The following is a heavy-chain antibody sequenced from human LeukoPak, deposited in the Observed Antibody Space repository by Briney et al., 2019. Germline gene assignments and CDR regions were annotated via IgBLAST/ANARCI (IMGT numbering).Heavy chain of an antibody. CDR2: ISYDGSNK. V-gene: IGHV3-30-3*01. J-gene: IGHJ4*02. CDR1: GFTFSSYA. Sequence: PGGSLRLSCAASGFTFSSYAMHWVRQAPGKGLEWVAVISYDGSNKYYADSVKGRFTISRDNSKNTLCLQMNSLRAEDTAVYYCARSGRDSFDYWGQGTLVTVSS. CDR3: ARSGRDSFDY. D-gene: IGHD2-21*01.